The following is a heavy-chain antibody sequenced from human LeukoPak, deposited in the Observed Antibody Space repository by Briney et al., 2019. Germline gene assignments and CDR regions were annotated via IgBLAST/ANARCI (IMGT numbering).Heavy chain of an antibody. Sequence: SETLSLTCAVYGGSFSGYYWSWIRQPPGKGLEWIGEINHSGSTNYNPSLKSRVTISVDTSKNQFSLKLSSVTAADTGVYYCARVWFGETTQYYFDYWGQGTLVTVSS. D-gene: IGHD3-10*01. CDR2: INHSGST. CDR1: GGSFSGYY. J-gene: IGHJ4*02. V-gene: IGHV4-34*01. CDR3: ARVWFGETTQYYFDY.